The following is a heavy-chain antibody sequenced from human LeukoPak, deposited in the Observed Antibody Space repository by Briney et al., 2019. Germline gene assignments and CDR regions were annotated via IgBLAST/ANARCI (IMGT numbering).Heavy chain of an antibody. CDR2: ISSSGSTI. D-gene: IGHD5-24*01. CDR3: ARKGYNSMADY. CDR1: GFTFSSYS. V-gene: IGHV3-48*04. Sequence: GGSLRLSCAASGFTFSSYSMNWVRQAPGKGLEWVSYISSSGSTIYYADSVKGRFTISRDNAKNSLYLQMNSLRAEDTAVYYCARKGYNSMADYWGRGTLVTVSS. J-gene: IGHJ4*02.